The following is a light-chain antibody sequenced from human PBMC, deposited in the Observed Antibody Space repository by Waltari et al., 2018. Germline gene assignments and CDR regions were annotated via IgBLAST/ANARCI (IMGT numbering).Light chain of an antibody. CDR2: GAS. J-gene: IGKJ2*01. CDR3: QQHNNWPPEDT. CDR1: QSVSSN. V-gene: IGKV3-15*01. Sequence: EIVMTQSPATLSVSPGEGATLSCRASQSVSSNLAWYQHKPGQAPRLLIYGASTRATGIPARFSGSGSGTEFTLTISSLQSEDFAFYYCQQHNNWPPEDTFGQGTKLEIK.